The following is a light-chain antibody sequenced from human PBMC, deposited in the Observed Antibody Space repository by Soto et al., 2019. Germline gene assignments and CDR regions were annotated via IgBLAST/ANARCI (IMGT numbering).Light chain of an antibody. J-gene: IGKJ2*01. CDR1: QNIFTY. CDR2: ATS. V-gene: IGKV1-39*01. CDR3: QHSHSSPT. Sequence: DIQVTQSPSSLSASVGDRVTITCRASQNIFTYLNWYQQRPGKAPNLLIYATSNLQSGVPSRFSGSGSGTDFTLTISSLQPEDFATYYCQHSHSSPTFGQGTKVDIK.